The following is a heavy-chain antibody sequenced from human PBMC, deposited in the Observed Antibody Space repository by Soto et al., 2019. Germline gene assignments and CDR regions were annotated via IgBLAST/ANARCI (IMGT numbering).Heavy chain of an antibody. V-gene: IGHV3-48*01. CDR1: GFSFSSYS. CDR2: ISSSSSAI. D-gene: IGHD6-19*01. J-gene: IGHJ1*01. CDR3: ARFGTLAGS. Sequence: PGGSLRLSCAASGFSFSSYSMNWVRQAPGKGLEWVSYISSSSSAIYYADSVKGRFTISRDNAKNSLYLQMNSMRADDTAVYYCARFGTLAGSWGQGTLVTVSS.